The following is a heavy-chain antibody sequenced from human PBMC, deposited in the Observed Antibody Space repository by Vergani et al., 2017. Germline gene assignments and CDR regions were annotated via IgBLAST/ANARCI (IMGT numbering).Heavy chain of an antibody. J-gene: IGHJ4*02. CDR1: GGSFSGYY. D-gene: IGHD3-22*01. CDR2: INHSGST. V-gene: IGHV4-34*01. Sequence: QVQLQQWGAGLLKPSETLSLTCAVYGGSFSGYYWSWIRQPPGKGLEWIGEINHSGSTNYNPSLKSRVTISVDTSKNQFSLKLSSVTAADTAVYYCARDGYYYDSSGYYGFDYWGQGTLVTVSS. CDR3: ARDGYYYDSSGYYGFDY.